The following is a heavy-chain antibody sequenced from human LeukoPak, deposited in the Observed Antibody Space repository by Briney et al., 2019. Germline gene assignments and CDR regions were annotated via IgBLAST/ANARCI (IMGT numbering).Heavy chain of an antibody. V-gene: IGHV4-39*07. CDR3: AGVRVIDYYYYGMDV. CDR1: GGSIRSSYYY. J-gene: IGHJ6*02. D-gene: IGHD3-10*01. CDR2: IYDSGST. Sequence: SETLFLTSTVSGGSIRSSYYYWGWIRRPPGKGLEWLGCIYDSGSTYYNPSLKSRVTISVDTSKNQFSLKLNSVTAADTAVYYCAGVRVIDYYYYGMDVWGQGTTVTVSS.